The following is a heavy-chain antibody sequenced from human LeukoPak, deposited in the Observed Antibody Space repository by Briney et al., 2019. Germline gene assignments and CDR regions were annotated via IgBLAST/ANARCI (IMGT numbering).Heavy chain of an antibody. CDR3: AKDRAVAGMYYYGMDV. Sequence: GGSLRLSCAASGFTFSSYGVHWVRQAPDKGLEWVAVISYDGSNKYYAVSVKGRFTISRDNSKNTLYLQVNSLRAEDTAVYYCAKDRAVAGMYYYGMDVWGQGTTVTVSS. CDR1: GFTFSSYG. V-gene: IGHV3-30*18. D-gene: IGHD6-19*01. J-gene: IGHJ6*02. CDR2: ISYDGSNK.